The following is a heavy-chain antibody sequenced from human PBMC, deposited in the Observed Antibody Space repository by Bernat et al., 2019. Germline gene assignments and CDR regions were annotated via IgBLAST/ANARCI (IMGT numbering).Heavy chain of an antibody. Sequence: EVQLVQSGAEVKKPGESLKISCKGSGYSFTSYWIGWVRQMPGKGLEWMWIIYPGDSDTRYSPSFQGQVTISADKSISTAYLPWSSLKASDTAMYYCARKNYGDYTSSSGMDVWGQGTTVTVSS. V-gene: IGHV5-51*01. CDR1: GYSFTSYW. D-gene: IGHD4-17*01. CDR2: IYPGDSDT. CDR3: ARKNYGDYTSSSGMDV. J-gene: IGHJ6*02.